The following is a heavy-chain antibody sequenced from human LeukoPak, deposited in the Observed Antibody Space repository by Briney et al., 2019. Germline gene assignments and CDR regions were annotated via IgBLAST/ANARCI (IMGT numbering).Heavy chain of an antibody. Sequence: PGGSLRLSCAASGFTFSNYNMNWVRQAPGKGLEWVSSISSSSTYMYYADSVKGRFTISRDNAKNSLYLQMNSLRAEDTAVYYCADVARSGYWGQGTLVTVSS. V-gene: IGHV3-21*01. CDR2: ISSSSTYM. CDR1: GFTFSNYN. CDR3: ADVARSGY. D-gene: IGHD2-21*01. J-gene: IGHJ4*02.